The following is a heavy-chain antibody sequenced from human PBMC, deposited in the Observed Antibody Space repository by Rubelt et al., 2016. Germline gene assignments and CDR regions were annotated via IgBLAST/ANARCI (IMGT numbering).Heavy chain of an antibody. Sequence: PGASVKVSCKTSGYTFNNYDFNWVRQATGQGLEWMGWMNPNSGKTHYAQKLQGRVTMTWNNSVSTAYMELSSLTSDDTAIYFCAKVRRPGMVASSTFDSWDQGTMVTVSS. V-gene: IGHV1-8*01. CDR2: MNPNSGKT. CDR3: AKVRRPGMVASSTFDS. D-gene: IGHD3-3*01. J-gene: IGHJ3*02. CDR1: GYTFNNYD.